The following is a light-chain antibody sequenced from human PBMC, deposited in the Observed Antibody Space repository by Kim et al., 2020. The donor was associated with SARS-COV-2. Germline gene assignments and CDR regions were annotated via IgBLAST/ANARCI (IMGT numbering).Light chain of an antibody. Sequence: AIRITQSPSSLSASTGDRVTITCRASQGISCYLAWYQQKPGKAPKLLIYAASTLQSGVPSRFSGSGSGTDFTLTISCLQSEDFATYYCQQQYSYPRTFGQGTKVDIK. CDR3: QQQYSYPRT. V-gene: IGKV1-8*01. CDR1: QGISCY. CDR2: AAS. J-gene: IGKJ1*01.